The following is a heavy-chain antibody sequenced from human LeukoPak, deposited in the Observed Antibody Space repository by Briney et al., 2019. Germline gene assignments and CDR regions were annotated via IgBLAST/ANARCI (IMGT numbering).Heavy chain of an antibody. CDR1: GGSISNYY. Sequence: PSETLSLTCSVSGGSISNYYWSWIRQPAGKGREWIGRIYTTGNTDYNPSLKSRVTMSVDTSKNQFSLNLSSVTAADTAVYYCARAVYGSGSLSDYWGQGTLVTVSS. CDR3: ARAVYGSGSLSDY. V-gene: IGHV4-4*07. J-gene: IGHJ4*02. CDR2: IYTTGNT. D-gene: IGHD3-10*01.